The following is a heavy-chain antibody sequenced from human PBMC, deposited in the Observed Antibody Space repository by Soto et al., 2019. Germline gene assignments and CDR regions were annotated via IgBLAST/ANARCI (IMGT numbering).Heavy chain of an antibody. V-gene: IGHV3-53*01. CDR1: GFTFSSYG. Sequence: GGSLRLSCAASGFTFSSYGMHWVRQAPGKGLEWVSVIYSGGSTYYADSVKGRFTISRDNSKNTLYLQMNSLRAEDTAVYYCAVLNSLDYWGQGTLVTVSS. CDR3: AVLNSLDY. D-gene: IGHD1-1*01. CDR2: IYSGGST. J-gene: IGHJ4*02.